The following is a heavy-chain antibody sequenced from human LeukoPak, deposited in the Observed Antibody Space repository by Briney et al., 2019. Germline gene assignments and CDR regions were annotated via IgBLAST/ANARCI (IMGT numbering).Heavy chain of an antibody. Sequence: GRSLRLSCAASGFTFSSYWMSWVRQAPGKGLEWVANIKQDGSEKYYVDSVKGRFTISRDNAKNSLYLQMNSLRAEDTAVYYCARDHYYGSGSYSDYWGQGTLVTVSS. CDR1: GFTFSSYW. J-gene: IGHJ4*02. D-gene: IGHD3-10*01. CDR3: ARDHYYGSGSYSDY. V-gene: IGHV3-7*01. CDR2: IKQDGSEK.